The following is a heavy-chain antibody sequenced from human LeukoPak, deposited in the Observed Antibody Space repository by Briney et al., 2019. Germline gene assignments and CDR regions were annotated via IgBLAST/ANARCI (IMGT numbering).Heavy chain of an antibody. J-gene: IGHJ4*02. CDR3: ASFMVRGVFDY. CDR1: GGPISSGSYY. D-gene: IGHD3-10*01. CDR2: IYTSGST. Sequence: SQTLSLTCTVSGGPISSGSYYWSWIRQPAGKGLEWIGRIYTSGSTNYNPSLKSRVTISVDTSKNQFSLKLSSVTAADTAVYYCASFMVRGVFDYWGQGTLVTVSS. V-gene: IGHV4-61*02.